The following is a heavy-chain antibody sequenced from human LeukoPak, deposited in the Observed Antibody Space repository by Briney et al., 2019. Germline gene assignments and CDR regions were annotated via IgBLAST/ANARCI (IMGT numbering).Heavy chain of an antibody. Sequence: GGSLRLSCAVSGFTFSSYSMNWVRQAPGKGLGWVSSISSSSSYIYYADSVKGRFTISRDNAKNSLFLQMNFLRAEDTAVYYCARDRGSGVTTSDYWGQGTLVTVSS. V-gene: IGHV3-21*01. J-gene: IGHJ4*02. CDR3: ARDRGSGVTTSDY. CDR1: GFTFSSYS. CDR2: ISSSSSYI. D-gene: IGHD1-1*01.